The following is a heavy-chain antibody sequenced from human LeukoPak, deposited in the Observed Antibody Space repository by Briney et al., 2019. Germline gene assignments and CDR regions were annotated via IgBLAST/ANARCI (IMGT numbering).Heavy chain of an antibody. V-gene: IGHV4-39*01. CDR1: GGSISSSSYY. CDR2: IYYSGST. Sequence: SETLSLTCTVSGGSISSSSYYWGWIRQPPGKGVEWIGSIYYSGSTYYNPSLESRVTISVDTSKNQFSLQLSSVTAADTAVYYCARQGVRVYYFDYWGQGTLVTVSS. D-gene: IGHD2-21*01. J-gene: IGHJ4*02. CDR3: ARQGVRVYYFDY.